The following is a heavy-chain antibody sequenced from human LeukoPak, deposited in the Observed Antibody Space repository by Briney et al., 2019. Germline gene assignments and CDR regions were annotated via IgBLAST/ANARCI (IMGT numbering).Heavy chain of an antibody. CDR2: IYTSGST. CDR1: GGSISSGSYY. CDR3: ASLAVAGNPI. D-gene: IGHD6-19*01. Sequence: PSETLSLTCTVSGGSISSGSYYWSWIRQPAGKGLEWIGRIYTSGSTSYNPSLKSRITISVDTSKNQFSLKLSSVTAADTAAYYCASLAVAGNPIWGQGTLVTVSS. V-gene: IGHV4-61*02. J-gene: IGHJ4*02.